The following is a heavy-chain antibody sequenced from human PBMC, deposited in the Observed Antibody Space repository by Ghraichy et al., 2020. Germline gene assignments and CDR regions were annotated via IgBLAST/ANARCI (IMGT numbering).Heavy chain of an antibody. CDR1: GYTFTSYG. Sequence: ASVKVACKASGYTFTSYGISWVRQAPGQGLEWMGWISAYNGNTNYAQKLQGRVTMTTDTSTSTAYMELRSLRSDDTAVYYCARTPLGFVGGYYYYGMDVWGQGTTVTVSS. D-gene: IGHD2-15*01. CDR2: ISAYNGNT. V-gene: IGHV1-18*01. J-gene: IGHJ6*02. CDR3: ARTPLGFVGGYYYYGMDV.